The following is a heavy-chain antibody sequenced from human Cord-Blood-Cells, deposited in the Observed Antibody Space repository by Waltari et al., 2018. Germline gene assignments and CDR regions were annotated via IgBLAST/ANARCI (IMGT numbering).Heavy chain of an antibody. CDR1: GFTFRGYA. J-gene: IGHJ4*02. V-gene: IGHV3-30-3*01. D-gene: IGHD6-13*01. CDR2: ISYDGSNK. Sequence: QLQLVEPGGGVVQPGRSLRLSCAASGFTFRGYAMHWVRQAPGKGLEWVAVISYDGSNKYYADSVKGRFTISRDNSKNTLYLQMNSLRAEDTAVYYCANSGYSSSWPFDYWGQGTLVTVSA. CDR3: ANSGYSSSWPFDY.